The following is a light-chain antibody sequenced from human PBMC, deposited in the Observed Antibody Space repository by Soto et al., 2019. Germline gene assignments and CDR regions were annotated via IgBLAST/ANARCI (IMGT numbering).Light chain of an antibody. V-gene: IGLV2-11*01. CDR2: DVA. Sequence: QSALTQPRSVSGSPGQSVTISCSGTSSDVGAYNHVSWYQQHPGKAPKLVIYDVAKRPLGVPDRFSGSKSGNTASLTISGLQTEDEGNYYCSSYAGYYTLVFGGGTKLTVL. J-gene: IGLJ2*01. CDR1: SSDVGAYNH. CDR3: SSYAGYYTLV.